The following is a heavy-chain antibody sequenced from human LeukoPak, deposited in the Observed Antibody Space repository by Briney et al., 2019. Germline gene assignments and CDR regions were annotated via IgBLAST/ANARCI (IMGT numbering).Heavy chain of an antibody. Sequence: ASVKVSCKASGYTFTSYYMHWVRQAPGQGLERMGIINPSGGSTSYAQKFQGRVTMTRDMSTSTVYMELSSLRSEDTAVYYCARDPGPPYYMDVWGKGTTVTASS. CDR1: GYTFTSYY. D-gene: IGHD7-27*01. V-gene: IGHV1-46*01. CDR3: ARDPGPPYYMDV. J-gene: IGHJ6*03. CDR2: INPSGGST.